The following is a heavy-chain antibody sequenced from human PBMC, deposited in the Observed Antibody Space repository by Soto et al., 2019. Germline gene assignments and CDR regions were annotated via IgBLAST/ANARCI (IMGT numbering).Heavy chain of an antibody. CDR1: GYTFTSYA. Sequence: ASVKVSCKASGYTFTSYAMHWVRQAPGQRLEWMGWINAGNGNTKYSQKFQGRVTITRDTSASTAYMELSSLRSEDTAVYYCARASVPYSSSHNWLDPWGQGTLVTVSS. D-gene: IGHD6-13*01. V-gene: IGHV1-3*01. CDR2: INAGNGNT. CDR3: ARASVPYSSSHNWLDP. J-gene: IGHJ5*02.